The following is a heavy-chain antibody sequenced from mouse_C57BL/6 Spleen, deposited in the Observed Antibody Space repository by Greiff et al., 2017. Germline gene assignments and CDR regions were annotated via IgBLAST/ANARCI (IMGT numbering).Heavy chain of an antibody. CDR2: IDPSDSYT. V-gene: IGHV1-59*01. D-gene: IGHD3-2*01. CDR3: ARVTALATGYFDY. J-gene: IGHJ2*01. Sequence: QVQLQQPGAELVRPGTSVKLSCKASGYTFTSYWMHWVKQRPGQGLEWIGVIDPSDSYTNYNQKFKGKATLTVDTSSSTAYMQLSSLTSEDSAVXYWARVTALATGYFDYWGQGTTLTVSS. CDR1: GYTFTSYW.